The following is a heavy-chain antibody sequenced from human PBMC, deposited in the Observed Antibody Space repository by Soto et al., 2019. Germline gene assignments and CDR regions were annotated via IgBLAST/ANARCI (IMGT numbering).Heavy chain of an antibody. CDR2: ISGSGGST. V-gene: IGHV3-23*01. D-gene: IGHD3-22*01. Sequence: PGGSLRLSXAASGFTFSSYAMSWVRQAPGKGLEWVSAISGSGGSTYYADSVKGRFTISRDNSKNTLYLQMNSLRAEDTAVYYCAKLVSGYYDSSRIDYWGQGTLVTVSS. CDR1: GFTFSSYA. CDR3: AKLVSGYYDSSRIDY. J-gene: IGHJ4*02.